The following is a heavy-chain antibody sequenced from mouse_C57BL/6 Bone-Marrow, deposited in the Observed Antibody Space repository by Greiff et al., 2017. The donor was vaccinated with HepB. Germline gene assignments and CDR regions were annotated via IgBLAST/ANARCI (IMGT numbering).Heavy chain of an antibody. CDR3: TTTVVAFYWYFDV. J-gene: IGHJ1*03. Sequence: DVQLVESGAELVRPGASVKLSCTASGFNIKDDYMHWVKQRPEQGLEWIGWIDPENGDTEYASKFQGKATITADTSSNTAYLQLSSLTSEDTAVYYCTTTVVAFYWYFDVWGTGTTVTVSS. CDR2: IDPENGDT. D-gene: IGHD1-1*01. CDR1: GFNIKDDY. V-gene: IGHV14-4*01.